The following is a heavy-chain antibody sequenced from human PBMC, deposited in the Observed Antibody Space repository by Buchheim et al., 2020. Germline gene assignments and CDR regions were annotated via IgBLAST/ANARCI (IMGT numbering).Heavy chain of an antibody. CDR1: GFTFSSYG. CDR3: AKGWAATLTYYFDY. Sequence: QVQLVESGGGVVQPGRSLRLSCAASGFTFSSYGMHWVRQAPGKGLEWVAVISYDGSNKYYADSVKGRFTISRDNSKKTLYLQMNSLRAEDTAVYYCAKGWAATLTYYFDYWGQGTL. D-gene: IGHD6-13*01. V-gene: IGHV3-30*18. CDR2: ISYDGSNK. J-gene: IGHJ4*02.